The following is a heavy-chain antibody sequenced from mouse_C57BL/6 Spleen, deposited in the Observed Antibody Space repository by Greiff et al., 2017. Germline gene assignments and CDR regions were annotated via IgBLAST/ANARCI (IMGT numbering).Heavy chain of an antibody. CDR2: IYPGDGDT. D-gene: IGHD1-1*01. V-gene: IGHV1-82*01. J-gene: IGHJ3*01. Sequence: VQVVESGPELVKPGASVKISCKASGYAFSSSWMNWVKQRPGKGLEWIGRIYPGDGDTNYNGKFKGKATLTADKSSSTAYMQLSSLTSEDSAVYFCARGSSYGFAYWGQGTLVTVSA. CDR1: GYAFSSSW. CDR3: ARGSSYGFAY.